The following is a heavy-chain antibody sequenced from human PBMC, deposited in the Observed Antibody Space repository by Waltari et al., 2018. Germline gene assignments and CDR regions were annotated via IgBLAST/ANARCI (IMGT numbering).Heavy chain of an antibody. CDR1: GYTFTAFE. Sequence: QVQLVQSGAEMKKPGASVKVSCKASGYTFTAFEINWVRQVTGQGFEWMGRIHPNSGETGYAEEFQGRVTMTRDTSITTAYMELTSLNSDDTAVYYCARGSNHRGSSSGWLVDSWGQGTLVTVSS. D-gene: IGHD6-19*01. J-gene: IGHJ4*02. V-gene: IGHV1-8*02. CDR3: ARGSNHRGSSSGWLVDS. CDR2: IHPNSGET.